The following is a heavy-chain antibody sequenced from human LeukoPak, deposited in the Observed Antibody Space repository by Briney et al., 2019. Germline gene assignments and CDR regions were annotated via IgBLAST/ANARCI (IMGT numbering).Heavy chain of an antibody. CDR2: MNPNSGNT. J-gene: IGHJ6*02. V-gene: IGHV1-8*01. D-gene: IGHD2-2*01. CDR1: GYTFTSYD. CDR3: ARGRYCSSTSRLVPYYYYGMDV. Sequence: ASVKVSCKASGYTFTSYDINWVRQATGQGLEWMGWMNPNSGNTGYAQKFQGRVTMTRNTSISTAYMELSSLRSEDTAVYYCARGRYCSSTSRLVPYYYYGMDVWGQGTTVTVSS.